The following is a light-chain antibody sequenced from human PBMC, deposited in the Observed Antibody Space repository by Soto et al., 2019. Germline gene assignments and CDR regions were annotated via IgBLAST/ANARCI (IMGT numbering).Light chain of an antibody. CDR2: EDS. CDR1: KLGDKF. CDR3: QAWDSGVV. Sequence: SYELTQSPSVSVSPGQTARIACSGDKLGDKFASWYQQKPGQSPVLVIYEDSKRPSGIPERFSGSNSGNTATLTISGTQAMDEADYYCQAWDSGVVFGGGTKLTVL. J-gene: IGLJ2*01. V-gene: IGLV3-1*01.